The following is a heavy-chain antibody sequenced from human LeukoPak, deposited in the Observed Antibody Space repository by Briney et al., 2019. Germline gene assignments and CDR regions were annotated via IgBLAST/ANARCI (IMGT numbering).Heavy chain of an antibody. J-gene: IGHJ4*02. Sequence: PGGSLRLSCAASGFTFTSYWMHWVRQAPGKGLVWVSRINIDGTNTRYADSVKGRFTISRDNAKNTLYLQMNSLRAEDTAVYYCARDQAQWELLSPPDCWGQGTLVTVSS. V-gene: IGHV3-74*01. CDR3: ARDQAQWELLSPPDC. D-gene: IGHD1-26*01. CDR2: INIDGTNT. CDR1: GFTFTSYW.